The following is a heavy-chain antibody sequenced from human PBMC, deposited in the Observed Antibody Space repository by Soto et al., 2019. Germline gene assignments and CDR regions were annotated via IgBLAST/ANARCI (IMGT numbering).Heavy chain of an antibody. J-gene: IGHJ6*02. CDR1: FYTFAIYD. V-gene: IGHV1-46*01. CDR2: INPSGGST. D-gene: IGHD6-19*01. CDR3: ARDRGRIAVAGRPGTYYYYYGMDV. Sequence: AVEVSRQESFYTFAIYDMHWVRQAPGHGLEWMGIINPSGGSTSYAQKFQGRVTMTRDTSTSTVYMELSSLRSEDTAVYYCARDRGRIAVAGRPGTYYYYYGMDVWGQGTTVTVSS.